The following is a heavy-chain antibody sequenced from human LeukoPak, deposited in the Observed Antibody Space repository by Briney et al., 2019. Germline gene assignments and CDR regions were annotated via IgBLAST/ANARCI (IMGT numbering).Heavy chain of an antibody. Sequence: SETLSLTCTVSDYQFRDDYFWAWIRQPPGKGLEWIGNIFHSGNTYYSPSLNNRVTISLDMSTNQFSLKLNSVTAADTAVYYCARVYCSTSDCYHRRADTYYAMDVWGTGTTVTVSS. CDR1: DYQFRDDYF. J-gene: IGHJ6*04. CDR2: IFHSGNT. V-gene: IGHV4-38-2*02. CDR3: ARVYCSTSDCYHRRADTYYAMDV. D-gene: IGHD2-2*01.